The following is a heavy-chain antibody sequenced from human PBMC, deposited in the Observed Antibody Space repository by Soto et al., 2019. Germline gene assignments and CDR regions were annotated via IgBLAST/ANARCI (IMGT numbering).Heavy chain of an antibody. CDR1: GFTFSSYA. J-gene: IGHJ1*01. CDR2: ISGSGGST. D-gene: IGHD6-6*01. V-gene: IGHV3-23*01. Sequence: GGSLRLSCAASGFTFSSYAMSWVRQAPGKGLEWVSAISGSGGSTYYADSVKGRFTISRDNAKNTLYLQMNSLRAEDTAVYYCAKGAGIAARPPPQAESFQHWGQGTLVTVSS. CDR3: AKGAGIAARPPPQAESFQH.